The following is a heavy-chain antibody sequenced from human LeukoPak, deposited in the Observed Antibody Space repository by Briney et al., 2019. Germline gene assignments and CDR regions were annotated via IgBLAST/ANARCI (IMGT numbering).Heavy chain of an antibody. J-gene: IGHJ5*02. V-gene: IGHV4-4*07. Sequence: SETLSLTCTVSGGSISGYYWAWIRQPAGKGLEWIGRIYSSGDTTYNPSLEGRVTMSVDTSKNHFSLKLNSVTAADTAVYYCAREPLPWGQGTLVTVSS. CDR3: AREPLP. CDR2: IYSSGDT. CDR1: GGSISGYY.